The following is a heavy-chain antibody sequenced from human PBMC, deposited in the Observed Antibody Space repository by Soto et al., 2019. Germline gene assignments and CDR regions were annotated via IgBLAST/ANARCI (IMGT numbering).Heavy chain of an antibody. D-gene: IGHD3-22*01. CDR1: GFTFSSSA. V-gene: IGHV3-23*01. J-gene: IGHJ5*02. CDR2: INNRGDST. Sequence: EVQLLESGGGLVQPGGSLRLSCAASGFTFSSSAMTWVRQAPGKGPEWVSSINNRGDSTYYADSVKGRFTISRDFSKNTLYLQMNNLRAEDTAVYYCAKPRPDTSGWGADWFDPWGQGTLVTVSS. CDR3: AKPRPDTSGWGADWFDP.